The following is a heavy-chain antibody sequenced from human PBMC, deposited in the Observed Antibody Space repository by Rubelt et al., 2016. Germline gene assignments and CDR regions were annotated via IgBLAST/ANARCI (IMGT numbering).Heavy chain of an antibody. D-gene: IGHD3-3*01. V-gene: IGHV4-39*07. CDR1: GGSTSSSSYY. CDR3: ARAEVTFFGIMTHGAFDI. CDR2: VFYSGTA. J-gene: IGHJ3*02. Sequence: QVQLQQSGPGLVKPSETLSLTCSVSGGSTSSSSYYWAWIRQPPGKGLEWIGSVFYSGTAYYNPSVKSRVTLPVDTSKNQFSMNRTPVTAAETAVYYCARAEVTFFGIMTHGAFDIWGQGTKVTVSS.